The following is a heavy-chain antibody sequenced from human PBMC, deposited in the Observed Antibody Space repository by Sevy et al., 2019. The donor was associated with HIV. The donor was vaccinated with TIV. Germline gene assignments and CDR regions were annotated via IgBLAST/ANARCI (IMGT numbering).Heavy chain of an antibody. J-gene: IGHJ4*02. CDR2: ISNSGDRT. Sequence: GGSLRLSCAASGFTFSNYGMSWVRQAPGKGLEWVSGISNSGDRTYYGDSVKGRFTISRDNSKNTLSLQMNSLRAEDTAVYYCAREIERGYSYGPFDYWGQGTLVTVSS. CDR3: AREIERGYSYGPFDY. D-gene: IGHD5-18*01. CDR1: GFTFSNYG. V-gene: IGHV3-23*01.